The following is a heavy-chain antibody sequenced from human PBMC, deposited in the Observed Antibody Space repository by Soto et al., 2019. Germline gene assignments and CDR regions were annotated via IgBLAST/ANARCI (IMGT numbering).Heavy chain of an antibody. CDR3: ARHPAPGKKNYYGMDV. V-gene: IGHV5-51*01. CDR2: IYPGDSDT. Sequence: GESLKISCXGSGYSFTSYWIGWVRQMPGKGLEWMGIIYPGDSDTRYSPSFQGQVTISADKSISTAYLQWSSLKASDTAMYYCARHPAPGKKNYYGMDVWGQGTTVTVS. J-gene: IGHJ6*02. CDR1: GYSFTSYW.